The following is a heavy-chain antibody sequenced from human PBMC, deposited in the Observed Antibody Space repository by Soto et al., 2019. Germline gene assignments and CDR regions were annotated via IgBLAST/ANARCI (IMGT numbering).Heavy chain of an antibody. CDR3: ARGIRGVIIPTDNWFDP. CDR2: IWYDGSNK. Sequence: PGGSLRLSCAASGFTFSSYGMHWVRQAPGKGLEWVAVIWYDGSNKYYADSVKGRFTISRDNSKNTLYLQMNSLRAEDTAVYYCARGIRGVIIPTDNWFDPWGQGTLVTAPQ. CDR1: GFTFSSYG. V-gene: IGHV3-33*01. J-gene: IGHJ5*02. D-gene: IGHD3-10*01.